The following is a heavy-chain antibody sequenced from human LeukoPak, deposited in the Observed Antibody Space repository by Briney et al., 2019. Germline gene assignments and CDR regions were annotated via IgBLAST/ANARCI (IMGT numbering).Heavy chain of an antibody. CDR3: ARQLRRGYRYGQFDY. D-gene: IGHD5-18*01. V-gene: IGHV4-39*01. J-gene: IGHJ4*02. CDR1: SHSDSRRSYS. Sequence: PSQTLSLTCTVSSHSDSRRSYSWDWIRQPPGKGLERIGRNQFRERSKYNPYLKSRVTISVDTYKNQFTLKGISVTAADTAIYYCARQLRRGYRYGQFDYWGAGTLVAVS. CDR2: NQFRERS.